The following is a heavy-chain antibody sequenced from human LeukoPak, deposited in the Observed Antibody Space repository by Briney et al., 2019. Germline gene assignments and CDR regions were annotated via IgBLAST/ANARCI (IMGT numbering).Heavy chain of an antibody. D-gene: IGHD7-27*01. CDR1: GFTFSSYA. V-gene: IGHV3-64*01. CDR3: ARDSPYWGAFDI. Sequence: PTGGSLRLSCAASGFTFSSYAMHWVRQAPGKGLEYVSAISSNGGSTYYANSVKGRFTISRDNSKNTLYLQMGSLRAEDMAVYYCARDSPYWGAFDIWGQGTMVTVYS. CDR2: ISSNGGST. J-gene: IGHJ3*02.